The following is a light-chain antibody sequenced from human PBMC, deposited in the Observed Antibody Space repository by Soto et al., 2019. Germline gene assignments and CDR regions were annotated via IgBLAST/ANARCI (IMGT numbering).Light chain of an antibody. V-gene: IGLV2-14*01. CDR3: SSYTSGSTIYV. Sequence: QSVLTQPASVSGSPGQSITISCTGTSSDVGGYNYVSWYQHHPGKAPRLMIYASSNRPSGVSHRFSGSRSGNTASLTISGLQAEDEADYYCSSYTSGSTIYVFGNGTKVTV. CDR1: SSDVGGYNY. CDR2: ASS. J-gene: IGLJ1*01.